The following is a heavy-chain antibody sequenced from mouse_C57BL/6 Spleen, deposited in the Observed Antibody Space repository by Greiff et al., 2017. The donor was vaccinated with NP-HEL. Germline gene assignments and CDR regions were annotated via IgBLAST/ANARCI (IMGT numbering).Heavy chain of an antibody. V-gene: IGHV1-54*01. CDR2: INPGSGGT. J-gene: IGHJ2*01. D-gene: IGHD2-12*01. CDR3: ARSGSYSLYYFDD. CDR1: GYAFTNYL. Sequence: QVQLQQSGAELVRPGTSVKVSCKASGYAFTNYLIEWVKQRPGQGLEWIGVINPGSGGTNYNEKFKGKATLTADKSSSTAYMQLSSLTSEDSAVYFCARSGSYSLYYFDDWGQGTTLTVSS.